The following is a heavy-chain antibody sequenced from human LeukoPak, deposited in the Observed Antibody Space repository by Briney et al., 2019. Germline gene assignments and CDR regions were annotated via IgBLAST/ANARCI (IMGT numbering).Heavy chain of an antibody. V-gene: IGHV3-43D*03. D-gene: IGHD3-10*01. CDR2: ISWDGGGT. J-gene: IGHJ4*02. CDR3: AKDMAAYYYASGNIDY. Sequence: GGSLRVSCVASGFTLDDYAMHWVRQAPAKGVECVSLISWDGGGTYYADTVKGRFTISRDNSKNSLYLQMNSLRAEDTALYYCAKDMAAYYYASGNIDYWGQGTLVTVSS. CDR1: GFTLDDYA.